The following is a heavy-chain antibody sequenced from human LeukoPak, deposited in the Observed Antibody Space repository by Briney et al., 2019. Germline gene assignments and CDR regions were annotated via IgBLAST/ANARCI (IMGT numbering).Heavy chain of an antibody. D-gene: IGHD2-15*01. CDR1: GFTVSSNY. CDR2: IYSGGST. CDR3: ARQHCSGGDCYFFD. Sequence: PGGSLRLSCAASGFTVSSNYMSWVRQAPGKGLEWVSVIYSGGSTYYADSVKGRFTISRDNSKNTLYPQLNSLRAEDTAVYYCARQHCSGGDCYFFDWGQGTLVTVSS. V-gene: IGHV3-53*01. J-gene: IGHJ4*02.